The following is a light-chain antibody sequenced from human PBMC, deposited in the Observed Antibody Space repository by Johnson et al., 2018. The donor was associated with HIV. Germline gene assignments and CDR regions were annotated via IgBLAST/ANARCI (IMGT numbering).Light chain of an antibody. J-gene: IGLJ1*01. Sequence: QSVLTQPPSVSAAPGQKVTISCSGSSSNIGNNYVSWYQQLPGTAPKLLIYDNNKRPSGIPDRFSGSKSGTSATLGITGLQTGDEADYYCGTWYSNLSGGLYVFGSGTRVTVL. V-gene: IGLV1-51*01. CDR3: GTWYSNLSGGLYV. CDR2: DNN. CDR1: SSNIGNNY.